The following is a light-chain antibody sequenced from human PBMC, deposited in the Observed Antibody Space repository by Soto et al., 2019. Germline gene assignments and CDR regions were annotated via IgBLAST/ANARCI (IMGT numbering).Light chain of an antibody. J-gene: IGKJ1*01. V-gene: IGKV1-27*01. CDR2: AAS. CDR3: QKYNSGPRT. CDR1: QDISNY. Sequence: DIQMTQSPSSLSASVRDRVTITCRASQDISNYLAWYQQKPGKVPKLLIYAASTLQSGVPSRFSGSGSGTDFTLTISSLQPEDVATYYCQKYNSGPRTFGRGTKVEIK.